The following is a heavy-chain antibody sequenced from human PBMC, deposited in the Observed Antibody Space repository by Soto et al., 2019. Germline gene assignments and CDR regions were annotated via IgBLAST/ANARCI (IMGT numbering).Heavy chain of an antibody. J-gene: IGHJ4*02. Sequence: GGSLRLSCAASGFSFISFGMGWVRQGPGKGLEWVSYISSTSRDRYYADSVRGRSTISRDNAKRSLVLEINSLSADDTGMYYCARVPDYGDFCDSWGQGTLVTVSS. V-gene: IGHV3-21*01. CDR2: ISSTSRDR. D-gene: IGHD4-17*01. CDR1: GFSFISFG. CDR3: ARVPDYGDFCDS.